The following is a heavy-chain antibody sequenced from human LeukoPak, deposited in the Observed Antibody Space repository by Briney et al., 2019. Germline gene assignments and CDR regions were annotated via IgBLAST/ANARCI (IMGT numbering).Heavy chain of an antibody. V-gene: IGHV3-9*01. Sequence: PGGSLRLSCEASGFTFDDYAMHWVRQGPGKGLEWVSGISWNSGSIGYADSVKGRFTISRDNAKNSLYLQMNSLRAEDTALYYCAKDGRSVAGNNGAFDIWGQGTMVIVSS. D-gene: IGHD6-19*01. CDR2: ISWNSGSI. J-gene: IGHJ3*02. CDR1: GFTFDDYA. CDR3: AKDGRSVAGNNGAFDI.